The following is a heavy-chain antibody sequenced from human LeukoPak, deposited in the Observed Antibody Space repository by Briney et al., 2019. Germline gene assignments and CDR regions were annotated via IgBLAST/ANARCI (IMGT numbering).Heavy chain of an antibody. CDR2: IYYSGST. D-gene: IGHD6-19*01. CDR1: GGSISSCY. J-gene: IGHJ4*02. V-gene: IGHV4-59*01. Sequence: KPSETLSLTCTVSGGSISSCYWSWIRQPPGKGLEWIGYIYYSGSTNYNPSLKSRVTISVDTSKNQFSLKLSSVTAADTAVYYCAREVGSGWYYFDYWGQGTLVTVSS. CDR3: AREVGSGWYYFDY.